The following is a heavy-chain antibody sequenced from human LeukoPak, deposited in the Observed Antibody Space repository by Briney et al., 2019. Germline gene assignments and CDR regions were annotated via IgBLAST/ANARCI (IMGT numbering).Heavy chain of an antibody. Sequence: GGSLRLSCAASGFTFNTFNMNWVRQALGEWREWGASITSGGDYIYYADSVKCRFTTSRDNAKNSLSLQLHRLRVEDTAVYYCARGHYDVLAASYKWTADYWGQGTLVTVSS. D-gene: IGHD3-9*01. V-gene: IGHV3-21*01. CDR1: GFTFNTFN. J-gene: IGHJ4*02. CDR2: ITSGGDYI. CDR3: ARGHYDVLAASYKWTADY.